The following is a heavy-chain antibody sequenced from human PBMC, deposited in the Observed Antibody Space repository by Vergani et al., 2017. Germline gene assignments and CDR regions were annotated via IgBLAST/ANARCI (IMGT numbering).Heavy chain of an antibody. CDR1: GGSFSGYY. J-gene: IGHJ4*02. CDR2: INHSGST. Sequence: QVQLQQWGAGLLKPSETLSLTCAVYGGSFSGYYWSWIRQPPGKGLEWIGEINHSGSTNYNPSLKSRVTISVDTSKNQFSLKLSSVTAADTAVYYCARGRKRVGESGRNKFDYWGQGTLVTVSS. D-gene: IGHD3-16*01. CDR3: ARGRKRVGESGRNKFDY. V-gene: IGHV4-34*01.